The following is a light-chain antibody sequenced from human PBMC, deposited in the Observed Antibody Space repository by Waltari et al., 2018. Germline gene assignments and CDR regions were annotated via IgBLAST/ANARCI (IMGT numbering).Light chain of an antibody. V-gene: IGLV2-8*01. CDR3: NSYAGSKHYV. Sequence: QSALTQPPSASGSPGQSVTISRTGTSSDVGGYDYVSWYQQHPGKAPKLMIYDVNKRPSGVPDRFSGSKSGNTASLTVSGLQAEDEADYFCNSYAGSKHYVFGTGTKVTVL. J-gene: IGLJ1*01. CDR2: DVN. CDR1: SSDVGGYDY.